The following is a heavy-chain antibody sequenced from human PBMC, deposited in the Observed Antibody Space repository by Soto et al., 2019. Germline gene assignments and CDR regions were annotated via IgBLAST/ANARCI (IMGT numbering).Heavy chain of an antibody. J-gene: IGHJ6*03. CDR1: GFTFSSYG. V-gene: IGHV3-33*01. CDR3: ARDHRSFDYDIDV. D-gene: IGHD3-9*01. CDR2: IWYDGSNK. Sequence: QVQLVESGGGVVQPGRSLRLSCAASGFTFSSYGMHWVRQAPGKGLEWVAVIWYDGSNKYYADSVKGRFTISRDNSKNALYLKMNNLRAEDTDVYYWARDHRSFDYDIDVWGKGTTVTVSS.